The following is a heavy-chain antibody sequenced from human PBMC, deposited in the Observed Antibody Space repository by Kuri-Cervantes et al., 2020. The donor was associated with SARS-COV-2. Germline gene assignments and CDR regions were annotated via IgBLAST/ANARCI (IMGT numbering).Heavy chain of an antibody. V-gene: IGHV4-39*01. D-gene: IGHD5-18*01. CDR3: ARVVGATAMGYGMDV. CDR2: IYYSGST. J-gene: IGHJ6*02. Sequence: GSLRLSCTVSGGSISSSSYYWGWIRQPPGKGLEWIGSIYYSGSTYYNPSLKSRVTISVDTSKNQFSLKLSSVTAADTAVYYCARVVGATAMGYGMDVWGQGTTVTVSS. CDR1: GGSISSSSYY.